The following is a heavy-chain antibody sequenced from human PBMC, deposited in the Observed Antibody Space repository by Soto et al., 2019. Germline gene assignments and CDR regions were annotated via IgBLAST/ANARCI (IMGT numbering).Heavy chain of an antibody. CDR1: GYTFTSYD. Sequence: GASVKVSCKASGYTFTSYDINWVRQATGQGLEWMGWMNPNSGNTGYAQKFQGRVTMTRNTSISTAYMELSSLRSEDTAVYYCAIGGYSGYEPLYYYYYMDVWGKGTTVTVSS. CDR3: AIGGYSGYEPLYYYYYMDV. D-gene: IGHD5-12*01. CDR2: MNPNSGNT. J-gene: IGHJ6*03. V-gene: IGHV1-8*01.